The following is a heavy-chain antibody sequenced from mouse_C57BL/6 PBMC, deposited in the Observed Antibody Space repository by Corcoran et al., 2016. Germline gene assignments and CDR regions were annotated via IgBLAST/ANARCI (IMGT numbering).Heavy chain of an antibody. Sequence: QIQLVQSGPELKKPGETVKISCKASGYTFTTYGMSWVKQAPGKGLKWMGWINTYSGGPTYADDFKGRFAFSLETSASTAYLQINNLKNEDTATYFCARWPYYYGSSYGAMDYWGQGTSVTVSS. J-gene: IGHJ4*01. CDR3: ARWPYYYGSSYGAMDY. CDR1: GYTFTTYG. CDR2: INTYSGGP. V-gene: IGHV9-3*01. D-gene: IGHD1-1*01.